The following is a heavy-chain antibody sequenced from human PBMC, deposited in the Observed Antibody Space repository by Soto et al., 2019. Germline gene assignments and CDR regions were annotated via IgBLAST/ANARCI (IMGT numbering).Heavy chain of an antibody. V-gene: IGHV3-23*01. D-gene: IGHD2-15*01. J-gene: IGHJ5*02. CDR3: AKDLYCSGGSCYYSPDP. Sequence: GGSLRLSCAASGFTFSSYAMSWVRQAPGKGLEWVSAISGSGGSTYYADSVKGRFTISRDNSKNTLYLQMNSLRAEDTAVYYCAKDLYCSGGSCYYSPDPWGQGTLVTVSS. CDR2: ISGSGGST. CDR1: GFTFSSYA.